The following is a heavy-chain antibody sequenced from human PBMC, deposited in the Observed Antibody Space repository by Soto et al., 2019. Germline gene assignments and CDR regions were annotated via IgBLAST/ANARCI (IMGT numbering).Heavy chain of an antibody. CDR2: ITPIFGTT. J-gene: IGHJ4*02. V-gene: IGHV1-69*13. Sequence: SVKVSCKASGGTFSNYAISWVLQAPGQGLEWMGGITPIFGTTNYPQKSQGRVTITADEPTSTSYMELGSLRSEDTAVYFCVARLYCSYGACEYYFDYWGQGTLVTVSS. D-gene: IGHD2-8*01. CDR3: VARLYCSYGACEYYFDY. CDR1: GGTFSNYA.